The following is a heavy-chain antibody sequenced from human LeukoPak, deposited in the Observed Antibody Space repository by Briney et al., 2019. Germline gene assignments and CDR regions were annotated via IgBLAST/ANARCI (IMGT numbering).Heavy chain of an antibody. D-gene: IGHD2-2*02. J-gene: IGHJ1*01. CDR1: GGSTSSSSYY. Sequence: PSETLSLTCTVSGGSTSSSSYYWGWIRQPPGKGLEWIGSIYYSGSTYYNPSLKSRVTISVDTSKNQFSLKLSSVTAADTAVYYCARPPARYCSSTSCYIRYFQHWGQGTLVTVSS. V-gene: IGHV4-39*01. CDR3: ARPPARYCSSTSCYIRYFQH. CDR2: IYYSGST.